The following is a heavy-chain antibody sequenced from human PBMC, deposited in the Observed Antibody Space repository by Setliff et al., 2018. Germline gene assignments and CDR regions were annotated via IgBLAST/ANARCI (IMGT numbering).Heavy chain of an antibody. J-gene: IGHJ4*02. CDR2: IWYDGSNK. Sequence: PGGSLRLSCAASGFTFSSYGMHWVRQAPGKGLEWVAVIWYDGSNKYYADSVKGRFTISRDNSKNTLYLQMNSLRAEDTAVYYCANGDYYGSSGYYTTFDYWGQGTLVTVSS. CDR3: ANGDYYGSSGYYTTFDY. CDR1: GFTFSSYG. D-gene: IGHD3-22*01. V-gene: IGHV3-33*06.